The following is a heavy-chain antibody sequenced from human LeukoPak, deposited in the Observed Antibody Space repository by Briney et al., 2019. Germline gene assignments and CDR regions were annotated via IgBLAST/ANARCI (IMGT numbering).Heavy chain of an antibody. V-gene: IGHV1-69*01. CDR3: ARGPGGSPAPFGFDY. Sequence: GASVKVSCKASGGTFRSFTINWVRQAPGQGLEWMGGIIPMFGATNYAQKFQGRVTITADESTSTAYMELSSMRSGDTAVYFCARGPGGSPAPFGFDYWGQGTLVTVSS. J-gene: IGHJ4*02. CDR1: GGTFRSFT. D-gene: IGHD1-26*01. CDR2: IIPMFGAT.